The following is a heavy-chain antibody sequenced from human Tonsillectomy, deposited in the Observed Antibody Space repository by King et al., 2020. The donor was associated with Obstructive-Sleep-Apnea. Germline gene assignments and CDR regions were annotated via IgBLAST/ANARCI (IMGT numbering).Heavy chain of an antibody. D-gene: IGHD4-23*01. Sequence: VQLVESGGGLVKPGGSLRLSCAASGLTFRSYSMNWVRQAPGKGLEWVSSISRSTGYIYYADSVKGRFTRSRDNAKNSLYLEMNSLRAEDTAVYYCARGFDYGGNRFDYWGQGTLVTVSS. V-gene: IGHV3-21*01. CDR1: GLTFRSYS. CDR3: ARGFDYGGNRFDY. J-gene: IGHJ4*02. CDR2: ISRSTGYI.